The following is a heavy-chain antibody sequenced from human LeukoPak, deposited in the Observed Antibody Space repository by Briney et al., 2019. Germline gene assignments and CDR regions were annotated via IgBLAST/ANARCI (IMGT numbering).Heavy chain of an antibody. CDR1: GYSFTTHW. V-gene: IGHV5-51*01. J-gene: IGHJ4*02. CDR2: IYPGDSDT. CDR3: ARRNSGYHGFDY. D-gene: IGHD5-12*01. Sequence: GESLKISCKASGYSFTTHWIGWVRQMPGKGLEWMGIIYPGDSDTKYTPSFQGQVTISVDKSTNTAYLQWSSPKASDTAIYFCARRNSGYHGFDYWGQGTQVTASS.